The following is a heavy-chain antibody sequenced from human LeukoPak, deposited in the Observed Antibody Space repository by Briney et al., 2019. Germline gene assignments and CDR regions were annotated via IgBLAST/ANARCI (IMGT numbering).Heavy chain of an antibody. V-gene: IGHV4-39*01. D-gene: IGHD3-10*01. CDR1: GGSISSSSYY. CDR2: IYYSGST. CDR3: ARGIYGYYGSGIDY. Sequence: SETLSLTCTVSGGSISSSSYYWGWVRQPPGKGLEWIRSIYYSGSTYYNPSLKSRVTISVDTSKNQFSLKLSSVTAADTAVYYCARGIYGYYGSGIDYWGQGTLVTVPS. J-gene: IGHJ4*02.